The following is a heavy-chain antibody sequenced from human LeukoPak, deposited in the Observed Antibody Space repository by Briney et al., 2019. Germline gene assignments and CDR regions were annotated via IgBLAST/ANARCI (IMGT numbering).Heavy chain of an antibody. V-gene: IGHV3-9*01. D-gene: IGHD2-2*01. CDR1: GFTFDDYA. CDR3: AKDIVSTSSNWFDP. J-gene: IGHJ5*02. CDR2: ISWNSGSI. Sequence: GGSLRLSCAAFGFTFDDYAVHWVRQAPGKGLEWVSGISWNSGSIGYADSVKGRFTISRDNAKNSLYLQMNSLRAEDTALYYCAKDIVSTSSNWFDPWGQGTLVTVSS.